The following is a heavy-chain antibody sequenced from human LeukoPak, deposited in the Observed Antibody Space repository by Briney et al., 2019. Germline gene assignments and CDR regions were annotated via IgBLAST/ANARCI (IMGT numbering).Heavy chain of an antibody. CDR2: IYYSGGT. D-gene: IGHD1-7*01. J-gene: IGHJ4*02. Sequence: SETLSLTCTVSGGSISSSSYYWGWIRQPPGKGLEWIGSIYYSGGTYYNPSLKSRVTISVDTSKNQFSLKLSSVTAADTAVYYCARQGLELLAIFDYWGQGTLVTVSS. CDR1: GGSISSSSYY. CDR3: ARQGLELLAIFDY. V-gene: IGHV4-39*01.